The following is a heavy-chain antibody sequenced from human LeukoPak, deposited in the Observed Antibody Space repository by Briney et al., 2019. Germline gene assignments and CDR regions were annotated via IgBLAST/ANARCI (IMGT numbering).Heavy chain of an antibody. CDR3: ARAGSKQLVQTY. Sequence: SETLPLTCTVSGGSIRSYYWSWIRQPPGKGLEWIGYIYDSGSTNYNPSLKSRVTISVDTSKNQFSLNLSSVTAADTAVYYCARAGSKQLVQTYWGQGILVTVSS. CDR1: GGSIRSYY. V-gene: IGHV4-59*01. J-gene: IGHJ4*02. D-gene: IGHD6-13*01. CDR2: IYDSGST.